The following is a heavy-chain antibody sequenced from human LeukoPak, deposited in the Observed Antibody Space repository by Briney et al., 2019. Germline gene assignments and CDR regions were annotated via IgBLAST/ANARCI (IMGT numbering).Heavy chain of an antibody. Sequence: GGSLRLSCAASGFTFSNAWMNWVRQAPGKGLEWVGRIKSKIDGVTTDYAAPVKGRFTISRDDSKNTLYLQMNSLKTEDTAVYYCTTGNWGPYWGQGTLVTVSS. CDR3: TTGNWGPY. CDR1: GFTFSNAW. J-gene: IGHJ4*02. D-gene: IGHD3-16*01. V-gene: IGHV3-15*07. CDR2: IKSKIDGVTT.